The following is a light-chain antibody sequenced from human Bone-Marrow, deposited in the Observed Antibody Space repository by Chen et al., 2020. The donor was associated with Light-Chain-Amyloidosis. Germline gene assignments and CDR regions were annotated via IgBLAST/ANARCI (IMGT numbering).Light chain of an antibody. Sequence: SYELTQPPSVSVSPGQTARITCSGDDLPTKYAYWYQQKPGQAPVLVIHRDTERPSGTSERFSGSRSGTTATLTLSGVQAEAEADYHCQSADSSGTYEVIFGGGTKLTVL. CDR2: RDT. V-gene: IGLV3-25*03. CDR3: QSADSSGTYEVI. CDR1: DLPTKY. J-gene: IGLJ2*01.